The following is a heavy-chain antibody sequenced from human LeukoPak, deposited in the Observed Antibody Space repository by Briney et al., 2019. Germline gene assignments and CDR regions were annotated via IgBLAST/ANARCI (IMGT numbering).Heavy chain of an antibody. D-gene: IGHD1-26*01. Sequence: SQTLSLTCAISGDSVSSNSAAWNWIRQSPSRGLEWLGRTYYRSKWYNDYAVSVKSRITINPDTSKNQFSLQLNSVTPEDTAVYYSARTECGSYWRRKSFAYRGQGTLVTVSS. CDR1: GDSVSSNSAA. CDR2: TYYRSKWYN. J-gene: IGHJ4*02. CDR3: ARTECGSYWRRKSFAY. V-gene: IGHV6-1*01.